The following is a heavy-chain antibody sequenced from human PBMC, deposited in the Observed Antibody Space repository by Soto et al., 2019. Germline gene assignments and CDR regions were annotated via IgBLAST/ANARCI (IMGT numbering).Heavy chain of an antibody. D-gene: IGHD4-4*01. CDR1: GGSISSYY. CDR2: IYYSGST. CDR3: ARGGVTTLDP. Sequence: SETLSLTCTVSGGSISSYYWSWIRQPPGKGLEWIGYIYYSGSTNYNPSLKSRVTISVDTSKNQFSLKLSSVTAADTAVYYCARGGVTTLDPWGQGTLVTVSS. J-gene: IGHJ5*02. V-gene: IGHV4-59*01.